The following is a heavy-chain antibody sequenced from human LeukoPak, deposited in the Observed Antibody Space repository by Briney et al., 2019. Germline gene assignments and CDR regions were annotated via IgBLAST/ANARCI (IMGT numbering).Heavy chain of an antibody. CDR3: AGATEHDYGDYDWYFDL. V-gene: IGHV4-30-2*01. CDR1: GGSISSGGYS. Sequence: SETLSLTCAVSGGSISSGGYSWSWIRQPPGKGLEWIGYIYHSGSTYYNPSLKSRVTISVDRSKNQFSLKLSSVTAADTAVYYCAGATEHDYGDYDWYFDLWGRGTLVTVSS. CDR2: IYHSGST. D-gene: IGHD4-17*01. J-gene: IGHJ2*01.